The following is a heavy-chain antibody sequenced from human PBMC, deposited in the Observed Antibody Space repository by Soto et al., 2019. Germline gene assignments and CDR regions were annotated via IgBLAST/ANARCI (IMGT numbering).Heavy chain of an antibody. CDR3: ARVDQKGGGMDV. J-gene: IGHJ6*02. D-gene: IGHD2-15*01. V-gene: IGHV4-4*07. CDR2: VYTSGST. Sequence: SETLSLTCTVSGGSISSYYWSWIRQPAGKGLEWIGRVYTSGSTKXNPSLKSRVTMSVDTSKNQFSLKLSSVTAADTAVYYCARVDQKGGGMDVWGQGTTVTVSS. CDR1: GGSISSYY.